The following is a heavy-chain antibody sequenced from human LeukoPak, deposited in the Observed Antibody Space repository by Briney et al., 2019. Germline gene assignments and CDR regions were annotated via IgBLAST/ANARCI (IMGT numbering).Heavy chain of an antibody. V-gene: IGHV3-23*01. CDR1: GFTFSSYA. J-gene: IGHJ4*02. CDR3: AKDWDSSGWYNPTVDY. CDR2: ISGSGGST. Sequence: GGSLRLSCAASGFTFSSYATSWVRQAPGKGLEWVSAISGSGGSTYYADSVKGRFTISRDNSKNTLYLQMNSLRAEDTAVYYCAKDWDSSGWYNPTVDYWGQGTLVTVSS. D-gene: IGHD6-19*01.